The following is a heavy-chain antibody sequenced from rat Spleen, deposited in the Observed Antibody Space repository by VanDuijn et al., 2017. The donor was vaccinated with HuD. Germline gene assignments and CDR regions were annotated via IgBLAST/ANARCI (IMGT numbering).Heavy chain of an antibody. J-gene: IGHJ2*01. CDR1: GFNFNDYW. CDR2: INKDSSTI. CDR3: AREPNWAYFDY. Sequence: EVKLVESGGGLVQPGRSLKLSCAASGFNFNDYWMGWVRQAPGKGLEWIGEINKDSSTIKYTPSLRDKFTISRDNAQNTLYLQMSKLGSEDTAIYYCAREPNWAYFDYWSQGVMVTVSS. V-gene: IGHV4-2*01. D-gene: IGHD5-1*01.